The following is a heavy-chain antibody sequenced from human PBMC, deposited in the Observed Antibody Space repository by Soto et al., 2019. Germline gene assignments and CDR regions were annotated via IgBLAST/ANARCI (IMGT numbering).Heavy chain of an antibody. J-gene: IGHJ5*02. V-gene: IGHV3-48*04. D-gene: IGHD4-4*01. CDR1: RFTFSSYS. CDR3: ARDVHDYSNTYNWFDP. Sequence: EVLLVESGGGLVQPGGSLRLSCAASRFTFSSYSMNWVRQAPGKGLEWVSYISSSGSTIYYADSVKGRFTISRDNAKNSLYLQMNSLRAEDTAVYYCARDVHDYSNTYNWFDPWGQGTLVTVSS. CDR2: ISSSGSTI.